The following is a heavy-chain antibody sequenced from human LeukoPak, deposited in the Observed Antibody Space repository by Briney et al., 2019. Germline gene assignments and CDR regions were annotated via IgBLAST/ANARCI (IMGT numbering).Heavy chain of an antibody. CDR2: INPNSGGT. D-gene: IGHD1-26*01. J-gene: IGHJ6*03. V-gene: IGHV1-2*02. CDR3: ARGVSGTYYYYYMDV. CDR1: GYTFTGYY. Sequence: ASVKVSCKASGYTFTGYYMHWVRQAPGQGLEWMGWINPNSGGTNYAQKFQGRVTMTRDTSISTAYMELSRLRSDDTAVYYCARGVSGTYYYYYMDVWGKGTTVTVSS.